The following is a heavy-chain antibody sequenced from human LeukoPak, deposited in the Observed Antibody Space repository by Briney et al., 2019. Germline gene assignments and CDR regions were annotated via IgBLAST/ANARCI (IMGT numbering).Heavy chain of an antibody. CDR2: IYPGDSDT. D-gene: IGHD3-22*01. V-gene: IGHV5-51*03. J-gene: IGHJ6*03. CDR3: ARGDYDSSGYYQPLHYYYYMDV. Sequence: KPGESLKISCKGSGYSLTSYWIGWVRQMPGKGLEWMGIIYPGDSDTRYSPSFQGQVTISADKSISTAYLQWSSLKASDTAMYYCARGDYDSSGYYQPLHYYYYMDVWGKGTTVTVSS. CDR1: GYSLTSYW.